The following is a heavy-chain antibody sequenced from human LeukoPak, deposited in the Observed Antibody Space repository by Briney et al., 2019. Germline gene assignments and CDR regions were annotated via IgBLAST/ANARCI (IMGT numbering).Heavy chain of an antibody. V-gene: IGHV3-33*08. CDR1: GFTFSSYS. D-gene: IGHD2-21*02. J-gene: IGHJ5*02. CDR2: IWYDGSNK. Sequence: GGSLRLSCAASGFTFSSYSMNWVRQAPGKGLEWVAVIWYDGSNKYYADSVKGRFTISRDNSKNTLYLQMNSLRAEDTAVYYCARDGSSYCGGDCYPGAWFDPWGQGTLVTVSS. CDR3: ARDGSSYCGGDCYPGAWFDP.